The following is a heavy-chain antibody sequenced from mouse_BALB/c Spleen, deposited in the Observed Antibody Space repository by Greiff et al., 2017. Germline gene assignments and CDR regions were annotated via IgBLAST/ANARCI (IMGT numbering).Heavy chain of an antibody. D-gene: IGHD1-1*01. CDR2: ISNGGSYT. J-gene: IGHJ1*01. V-gene: IGHV5-6-4*01. CDR3: TREDGSSSSFFDV. Sequence: EVKLMESGGGLVQPGGSLKLSCAASGFTFSSYTMSWVRQTPEKRLEWVAYISNGGSYTYYPDSVKGRFTISRDNAKNTLYLQMSSLKSEDTAMYYCTREDGSSSSFFDVWGAGTTVTVSS. CDR1: GFTFSSYT.